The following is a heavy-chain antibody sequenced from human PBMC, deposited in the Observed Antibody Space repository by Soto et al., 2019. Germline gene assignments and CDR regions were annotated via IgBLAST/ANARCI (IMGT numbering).Heavy chain of an antibody. CDR3: AREGPQMSVTMIVAHNSVFDY. J-gene: IGHJ4*02. Sequence: GASVKVSCKASGYTFTSYGISWVRQAPGQGLEWMGWISAYNGNTNYAQKLQGRVTMTTDTSTSTAYMELRSLRSDDTAVYYCAREGPQMSVTMIVAHNSVFDYWGQGTLVTVSS. CDR2: ISAYNGNT. V-gene: IGHV1-18*01. CDR1: GYTFTSYG. D-gene: IGHD3-22*01.